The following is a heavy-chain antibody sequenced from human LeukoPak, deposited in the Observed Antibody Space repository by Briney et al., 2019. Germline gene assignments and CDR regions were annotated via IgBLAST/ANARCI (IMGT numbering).Heavy chain of an antibody. CDR3: ARDGTYDSSGPPYY. J-gene: IGHJ4*02. Sequence: SETLSLTCAVYGGSFSGYYWSWIRQPPGKGLEWIGEINHSGSTNYNPSLKSRVTISVDTSKNQFSLKLSSVTAADTAVYYCARDGTYDSSGPPYYWGQGTLVTVSS. CDR1: GGSFSGYY. V-gene: IGHV4-34*01. D-gene: IGHD3-22*01. CDR2: INHSGST.